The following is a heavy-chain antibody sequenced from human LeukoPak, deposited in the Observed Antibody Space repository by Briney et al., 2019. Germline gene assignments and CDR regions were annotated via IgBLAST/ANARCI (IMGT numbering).Heavy chain of an antibody. D-gene: IGHD3-16*02. J-gene: IGHJ5*02. CDR2: ISAYNGNT. Sequence: GASVKVSCKASGYTFSSYGISWVRQAPGQGLEWVGWISAYNGNTNYAQKLQGRVTMTTDTSTSTAYMELRSLRSDDTAVYYCARDGTRETYYDYVWGSYRYYGWFDPWGQGTLVTVSS. V-gene: IGHV1-18*01. CDR1: GYTFSSYG. CDR3: ARDGTRETYYDYVWGSYRYYGWFDP.